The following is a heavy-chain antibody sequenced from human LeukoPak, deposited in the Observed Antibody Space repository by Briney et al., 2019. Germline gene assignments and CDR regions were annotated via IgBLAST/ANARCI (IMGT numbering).Heavy chain of an antibody. CDR1: GFTFSTYW. CDR2: INSDGSST. J-gene: IGHJ4*02. CDR3: ARSYYGSSGTLFDY. D-gene: IGHD3-22*01. V-gene: IGHV3-74*01. Sequence: GGSLRLSCAASGFTFSTYWMHWVRQAPGEGLVWVSRINSDGSSTSYADSVKGRFTISRDNAKNTLYLQMNSLRAEDTAVYYCARSYYGSSGTLFDYWGQGTLVTVSS.